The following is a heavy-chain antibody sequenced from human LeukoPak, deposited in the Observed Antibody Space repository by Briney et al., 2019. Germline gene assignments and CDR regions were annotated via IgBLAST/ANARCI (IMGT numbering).Heavy chain of an antibody. CDR3: ARSSVTADDFYYYYMDV. CDR1: GGSISSGHYY. J-gene: IGHJ6*03. CDR2: IYYRGNT. V-gene: IGHV4-31*03. D-gene: IGHD1-20*01. Sequence: PSETLSLTCTVSGGSISSGHYYWTWIRQHPGKGLEWIGYIYYRGNTYSNPSLTGRLTISVDTSKNQFSLRLSSVTAADTAVYYCARSSVTADDFYYYYMDVWGKGTTFTVSS.